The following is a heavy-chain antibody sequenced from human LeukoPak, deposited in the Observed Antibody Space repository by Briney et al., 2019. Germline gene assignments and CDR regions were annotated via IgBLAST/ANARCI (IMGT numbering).Heavy chain of an antibody. D-gene: IGHD1-26*01. CDR2: LYYSGST. CDR3: ARHQVGATIDY. J-gene: IGHJ4*02. Sequence: PSETLSLTCTVSGGSISSRSYFWGWIRQPPGKGLEWIGSLYYSGSTYYNLSLKSRVTISVDTSKNQFSLKLSSVTAADTAVYYCARHQVGATIDYWGQGTLVTVSS. V-gene: IGHV4-39*01. CDR1: GGSISSRSYF.